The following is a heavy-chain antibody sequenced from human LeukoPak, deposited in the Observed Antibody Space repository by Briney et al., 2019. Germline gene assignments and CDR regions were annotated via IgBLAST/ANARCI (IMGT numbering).Heavy chain of an antibody. J-gene: IGHJ6*04. Sequence: GGSLRLSCAASGFTFSSYSMNWVRQASGKGLEWVSSISSSSSYIYYADSVKGRLNSLYLQMNSLRAEDTAVYYCASLYGSGSYYTPGGYYYYGMDVWGKGTTVTVSS. CDR3: ASLYGSGSYYTPGGYYYYGMDV. CDR2: ISSSSSYI. CDR1: GFTFSSYS. V-gene: IGHV3-21*01. D-gene: IGHD3-10*01.